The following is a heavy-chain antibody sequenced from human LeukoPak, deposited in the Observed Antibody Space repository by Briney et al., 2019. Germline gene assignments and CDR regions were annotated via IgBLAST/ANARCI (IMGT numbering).Heavy chain of an antibody. CDR3: ASVLKYQLLYYFYY. CDR2: IYYSGST. D-gene: IGHD2-2*01. J-gene: IGHJ4*02. Sequence: SETMSLTCTVSGGSISSSSYYWGWIRQPPGKGLEWIGSIYYSGSTYYNPSLKSRVTISVDTSKNQFSLKLSSVTVADKAVSYCASVLKYQLLYYFYYWGQGTLVTVSS. V-gene: IGHV4-39*01. CDR1: GGSISSSSYY.